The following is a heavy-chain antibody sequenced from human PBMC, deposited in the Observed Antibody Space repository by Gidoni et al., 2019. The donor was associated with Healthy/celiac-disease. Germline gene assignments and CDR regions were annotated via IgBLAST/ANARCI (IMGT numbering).Heavy chain of an antibody. D-gene: IGHD1-26*01. J-gene: IGHJ3*02. CDR3: ASHFIVGATFGAFDI. CDR2: IYSGGST. V-gene: IGHV3-53*01. Sequence: EVQLVESGGGLIQPGGSLRLSCADSGFTVSSNYMSWVRQAPGKGLEWVSVIYSGGSTYYADSVKGRFTISRDNSKNTLYLQMNSLRAEDTAVYYCASHFIVGATFGAFDIWGQGTMVTVSS. CDR1: GFTVSSNY.